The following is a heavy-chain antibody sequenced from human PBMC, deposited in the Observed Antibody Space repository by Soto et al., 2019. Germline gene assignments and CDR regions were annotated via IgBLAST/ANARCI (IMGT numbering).Heavy chain of an antibody. CDR3: ARGSPTTPPFDY. CDR1: GYTFTDYY. Sequence: QVQLVQSGADLKKPGASVKVSCKASGYTFTDYYMHWVRQAPGQGLEWMGWINPNNGGTSYAQKFEGWVTMTRDKSISKAYMEVRRLTSDDTAVYYCARGSPTTPPFDYWGQGTLVTVSS. J-gene: IGHJ4*02. D-gene: IGHD1-1*01. CDR2: INPNNGGT. V-gene: IGHV1-2*04.